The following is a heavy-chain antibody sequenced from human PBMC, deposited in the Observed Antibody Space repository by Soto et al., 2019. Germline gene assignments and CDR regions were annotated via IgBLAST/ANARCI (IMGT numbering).Heavy chain of an antibody. CDR3: ARVSGYEYYYYYGMDV. CDR1: GFTFSSYW. CDR2: IKQDGSEK. Sequence: PGGSLRLSCAASGFTFSSYWMSWVRQAPGKGLEWVANIKQDGSEKYYVDSVKGRFTISRDNAKNSLYLQMNSLRAEDTAVYYCARVSGYEYYYYYGMDVWGQGTTVTVSS. V-gene: IGHV3-7*05. D-gene: IGHD5-12*01. J-gene: IGHJ6*02.